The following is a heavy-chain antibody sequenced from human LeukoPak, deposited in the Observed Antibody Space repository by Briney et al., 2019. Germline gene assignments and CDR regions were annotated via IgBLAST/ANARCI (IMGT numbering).Heavy chain of an antibody. D-gene: IGHD6-13*01. CDR2: IYYSGST. CDR1: GGSFSGYY. V-gene: IGHV4-59*01. CDR3: ARDFGYSSSWYSNYYGMDV. Sequence: SETLSLTCAVYGGSFSGYYWSWIRQPPGKGLEWIGYIYYSGSTNYNPSLKSRVTISVDTSKNQFSLKLSSVTAADTAVYYCARDFGYSSSWYSNYYGMDVWGQGTTVTVSS. J-gene: IGHJ6*02.